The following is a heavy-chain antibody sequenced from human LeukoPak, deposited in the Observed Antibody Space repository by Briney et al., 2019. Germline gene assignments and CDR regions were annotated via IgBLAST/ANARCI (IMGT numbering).Heavy chain of an antibody. Sequence: RLGGSLRLSCAASGFTFSDSFMSWVRQAPGKGLEWVGRSRNKADSYTAEYAASVKGRFTISRDESKNSLYLQISSLETEDAAVYYCATSSWYRLAYWGQGSLVTVSS. CDR2: SRNKADSYTA. V-gene: IGHV3-72*01. J-gene: IGHJ4*02. CDR1: GFTFSDSF. CDR3: ATSSWYRLAY. D-gene: IGHD6-13*01.